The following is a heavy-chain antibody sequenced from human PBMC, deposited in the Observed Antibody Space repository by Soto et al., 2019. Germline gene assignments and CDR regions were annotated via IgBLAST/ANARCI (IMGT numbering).Heavy chain of an antibody. CDR3: ARSVPGYCRGGTCYYFDY. CDR2: IIPIFVTT. J-gene: IGHJ4*02. CDR1: GGTLSSYA. D-gene: IGHD2-15*01. V-gene: IGHV1-69*12. Sequence: QVQLVQSGAEVKKPGSSVKVSCQASGGTLSSYAISWVRQAPGHGPEWMGGIIPIFVTTNYAQKFQGRVTITADQSTSTAYVELSSLRSEDTAIYYCARSVPGYCRGGTCYYFDYWGQGTLVTVSS.